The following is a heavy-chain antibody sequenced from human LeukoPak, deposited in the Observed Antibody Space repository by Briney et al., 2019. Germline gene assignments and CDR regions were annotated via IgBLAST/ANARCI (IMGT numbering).Heavy chain of an antibody. Sequence: SGGSLRLSCAASGFTVSSNYMSWVRQAPGKGLEWVSVIYSGGSTYYADSVKGRFTISRHNSKNTLYLQMNSLRAEDTAVYYCSSSAQVIGGGYYFDYWGQGTLVTVSS. CDR2: IYSGGST. CDR3: SSSAQVIGGGYYFDY. J-gene: IGHJ4*02. V-gene: IGHV3-53*04. D-gene: IGHD4-23*01. CDR1: GFTVSSNY.